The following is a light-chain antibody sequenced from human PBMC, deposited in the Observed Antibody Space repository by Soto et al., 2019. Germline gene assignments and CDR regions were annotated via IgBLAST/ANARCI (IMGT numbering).Light chain of an antibody. Sequence: DIQMTQSPSTLSASVGDRVTITCRACQSISSWLAWYQQKPWKAPKLLIYKASSLESGVPSRFSGSGSGTEFTLTISSLQPDDFATYYCQQYNSYSRTFGQGTKVDIK. CDR2: KAS. CDR1: QSISSW. V-gene: IGKV1-5*03. J-gene: IGKJ1*01. CDR3: QQYNSYSRT.